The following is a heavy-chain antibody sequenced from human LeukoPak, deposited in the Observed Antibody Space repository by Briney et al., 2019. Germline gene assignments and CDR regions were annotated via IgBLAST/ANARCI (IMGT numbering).Heavy chain of an antibody. CDR1: RYSFTDYW. Sequence: GESLRISCKGSRYSFTDYWIGWVRPMPGKGLEGVAIIYPGDSDTKYSPSFQGQATISAERSISTVYLQWSSLQASDTAMYYCTRLIGSGWYFDYWGQGTLVTVSS. V-gene: IGHV5-51*01. D-gene: IGHD3-10*01. J-gene: IGHJ4*02. CDR3: TRLIGSGWYFDY. CDR2: IYPGDSDT.